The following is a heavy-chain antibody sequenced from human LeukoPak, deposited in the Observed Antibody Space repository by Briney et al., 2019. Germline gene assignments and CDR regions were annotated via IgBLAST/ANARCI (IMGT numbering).Heavy chain of an antibody. J-gene: IGHJ3*02. V-gene: IGHV4-4*02. D-gene: IGHD6-19*01. CDR1: GGSISSSNW. Sequence: SGTLSLTCAVSGGSISSSNWWSWVRQPPGKGLEWIGEVYHSGSTNYNPSLKSRVTISVDKSKNQFSLKLSSVTAADTAAYYCARVWSSGWSEGAFDIWGQGTMVTVFS. CDR2: VYHSGST. CDR3: ARVWSSGWSEGAFDI.